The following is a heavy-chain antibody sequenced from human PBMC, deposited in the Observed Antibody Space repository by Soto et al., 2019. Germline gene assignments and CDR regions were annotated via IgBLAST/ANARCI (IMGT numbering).Heavy chain of an antibody. CDR2: ISSSSSTI. J-gene: IGHJ6*02. Sequence: PGGSLRLSCAASGFTFSSYSMNWVRQAPGKGLEWVSYISSSSSTIYYADSVKGRFTISRDNAKNSLYLQMNSLRAEDTAVYYWARDSRVDYYDSSGCLVDAWGQGTTVTVSS. D-gene: IGHD3-22*01. V-gene: IGHV3-48*01. CDR1: GFTFSSYS. CDR3: ARDSRVDYYDSSGCLVDA.